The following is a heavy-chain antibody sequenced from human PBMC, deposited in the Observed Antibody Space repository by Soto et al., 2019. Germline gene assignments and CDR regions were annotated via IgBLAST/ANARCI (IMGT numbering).Heavy chain of an antibody. Sequence: SETVSLTCAVSGGSISSGGYSWSWIRQPPGKGLEWIGYIYHSGSTYYNPSLKSRVTISVDRSKNQFSLKLSSVTAADTAVYYCAAGGGLPRYYWGQGTLVTVSS. V-gene: IGHV4-30-2*01. CDR3: AAGGGLPRYY. D-gene: IGHD5-12*01. CDR2: IYHSGST. J-gene: IGHJ4*02. CDR1: GGSISSGGYS.